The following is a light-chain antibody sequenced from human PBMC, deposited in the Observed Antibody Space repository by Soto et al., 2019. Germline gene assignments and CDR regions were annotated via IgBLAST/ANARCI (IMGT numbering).Light chain of an antibody. CDR3: QSYDSTRSARYV. J-gene: IGLJ1*01. Sequence: QSVLTQPPSVSGAPGQRVTISCTGSSSNIGAGSDVHWYQQRPGTAPKLLIFGNINRPSGVPDRFSGSKSGTSASLAITGLQAEDEGDYYCQSYDSTRSARYVFGTGTKVTVL. V-gene: IGLV1-40*01. CDR2: GNI. CDR1: SSNIGAGSD.